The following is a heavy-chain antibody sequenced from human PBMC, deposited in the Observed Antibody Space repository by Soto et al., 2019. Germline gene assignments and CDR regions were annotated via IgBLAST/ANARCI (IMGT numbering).Heavy chain of an antibody. CDR2: ISYDGSNK. CDR3: ARDKARNGLRPSELTPITNWYFDL. J-gene: IGHJ2*01. V-gene: IGHV3-30-3*01. Sequence: QVQLVESGGGVVQPGRSLRLSCAASGFTFSSYAMHWVRQAPGKGLEWVAVISYDGSNKYYADSVKGRFTISRDNSKNTLYLQMNSLRAEDTAVYYCARDKARNGLRPSELTPITNWYFDLWGRGTLVTVSS. D-gene: IGHD1-1*01. CDR1: GFTFSSYA.